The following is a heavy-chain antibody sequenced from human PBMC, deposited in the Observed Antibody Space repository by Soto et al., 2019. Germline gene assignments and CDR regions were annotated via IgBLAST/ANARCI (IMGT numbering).Heavy chain of an antibody. CDR3: ARQSSSHAAGDR. CDR1: GNSFTRYW. CDR2: TYPGDSDT. Sequence: PGESLRSCCTCSGNSFTRYWIGLVRQMPGKGLEWMGITYPGDSDTRYSPSFQGQVTISADKSISTAYLQWSSLKASDTAMYYCARQSSSHAAGDRWGQGTLVSVSS. D-gene: IGHD6-13*01. J-gene: IGHJ5*02. V-gene: IGHV5-51*01.